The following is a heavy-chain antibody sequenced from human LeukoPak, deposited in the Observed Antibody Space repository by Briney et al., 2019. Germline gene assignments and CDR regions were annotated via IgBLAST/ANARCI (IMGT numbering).Heavy chain of an antibody. CDR3: ARAAFYSTLRGHFDD. CDR2: IYHSGST. J-gene: IGHJ4*02. Sequence: SGTLSLTCAVSGGSISRSNWWSWVRQPPGKGLEWIGEIYHSGSTNYNPSLKRRVTISVDKSKNQFSLKLSSVTAADTAVYYCARAAFYSTLRGHFDDWGQGTLVTVSS. D-gene: IGHD6-13*01. V-gene: IGHV4-4*02. CDR1: GGSISRSNW.